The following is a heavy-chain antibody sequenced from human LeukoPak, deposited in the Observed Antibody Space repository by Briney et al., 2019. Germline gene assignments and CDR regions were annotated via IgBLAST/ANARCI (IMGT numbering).Heavy chain of an antibody. CDR2: INPSGGNT. Sequence: ASVKVSCKASGYTFTSYYMHWVRQAPGQGLEWMGIINPSGGNTSYAQKFQGRVTMTRDTSTSTVYMELSSLRSEDTAVYYCARDFDSSGYYYYYGMDVWGQGTTVTVSS. J-gene: IGHJ6*02. CDR3: ARDFDSSGYYYYYGMDV. D-gene: IGHD3-22*01. CDR1: GYTFTSYY. V-gene: IGHV1-46*01.